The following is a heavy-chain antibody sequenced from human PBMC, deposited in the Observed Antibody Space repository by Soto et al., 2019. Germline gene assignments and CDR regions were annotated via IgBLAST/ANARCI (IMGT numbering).Heavy chain of an antibody. V-gene: IGHV3-7*01. D-gene: IGHD6-19*01. Sequence: GGSLRLSCAASGFTFSSYWMSWVRQAPGKGLEWVANIKQDGSEKYYVDSVKGRFTISRDNAKNSLYLQMNSLRAEDTAVYYCARDCTFSSGWLYNWFDPWGQGTLVTVSS. CDR3: ARDCTFSSGWLYNWFDP. CDR2: IKQDGSEK. J-gene: IGHJ5*02. CDR1: GFTFSSYW.